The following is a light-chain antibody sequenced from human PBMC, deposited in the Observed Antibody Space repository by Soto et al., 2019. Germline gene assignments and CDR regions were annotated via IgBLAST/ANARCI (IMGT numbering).Light chain of an antibody. CDR2: DVS. CDR3: SSYTSATTYV. J-gene: IGLJ1*01. V-gene: IGLV2-14*01. Sequence: QSALTQPASVSGSPGQSITISCTGTSSDVGAYNYDSWYQQYPGEAPKVIIYDVSHRPVGVSNRFSGSKSGNTASLTISGLQTQDVADYYCSSYTSATTYVFGTGTKLTVL. CDR1: SSDVGAYNY.